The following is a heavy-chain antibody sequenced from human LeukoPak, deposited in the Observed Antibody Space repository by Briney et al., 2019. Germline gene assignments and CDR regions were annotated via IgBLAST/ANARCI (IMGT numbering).Heavy chain of an antibody. J-gene: IGHJ3*02. CDR3: ARDRIWNDAGHDPFDI. D-gene: IGHD1-1*01. CDR2: IYTSANT. CDR1: GASISSYY. V-gene: IGHV4-4*07. Sequence: SETLSLTCNVSGASISSYYWSWIRQTAGKGLEWIGRIYTSANTNYSPSFKSRATISIDRSKNQFSLNLPSVTAADTAVYYCARDRIWNDAGHDPFDIWGQGTMVTVSS.